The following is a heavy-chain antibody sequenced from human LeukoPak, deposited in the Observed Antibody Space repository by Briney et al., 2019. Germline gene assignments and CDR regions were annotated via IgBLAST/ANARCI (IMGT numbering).Heavy chain of an antibody. CDR2: ISWNSRTK. Sequence: PGGSLRLSCAASGFTFEDYAMHGVRQAPGKGGEGVAGISWNSRTKGYADSVKGRFTISRDNAKNSLYLQMNSPRGEDAALYYCAVLHYYAMDVWGQGTTVTVSS. J-gene: IGHJ6*02. CDR1: GFTFEDYA. V-gene: IGHV3-9*01. D-gene: IGHD2-8*01. CDR3: AVLHYYAMDV.